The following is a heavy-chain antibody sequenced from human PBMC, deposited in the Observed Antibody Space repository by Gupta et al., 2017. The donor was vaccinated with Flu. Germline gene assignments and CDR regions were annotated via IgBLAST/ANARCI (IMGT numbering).Heavy chain of an antibody. D-gene: IGHD5-18*01. CDR2: INSDGSIT. Sequence: EVQLVESGGGLVQPGGSLRLSCAASGFSFSSYWMHWVRQAPGKGLVWVSRINSDGSITTYADSVKGRFTISRDNAKNTLDLQMNSLRAEDTAVYYWARGAGGYSYGWGQGTLVTVSS. CDR1: GFSFSSYW. V-gene: IGHV3-74*01. CDR3: ARGAGGYSYG. J-gene: IGHJ4*02.